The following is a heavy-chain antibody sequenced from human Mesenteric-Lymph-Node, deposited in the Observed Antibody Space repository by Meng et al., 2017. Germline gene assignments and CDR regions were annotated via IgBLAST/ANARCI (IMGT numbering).Heavy chain of an antibody. J-gene: IGHJ6*02. D-gene: IGHD2-2*01. Sequence: SVKVSCKASGYTFTSYAMHWVRQAPGQGLEWMGGIIPIFGTANYAQKFQGRVTITADESTSTAYMELSSLRSEDTAVYYCARDPHRPAQYYYYGMDVWGQGTTVTVSS. CDR1: GYTFTSYA. CDR3: ARDPHRPAQYYYYGMDV. V-gene: IGHV1-69*13. CDR2: IIPIFGTA.